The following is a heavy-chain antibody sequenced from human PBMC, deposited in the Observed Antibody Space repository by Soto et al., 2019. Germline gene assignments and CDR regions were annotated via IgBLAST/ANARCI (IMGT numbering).Heavy chain of an antibody. CDR3: ARGIYSGSHYRYYLYGLDV. CDR1: GGTFTSYA. Sequence: SVKVSCKASGGTFTSYAISWVRQAPGQGLEWMGGIIPIFRTANYAQKFQGRVTITADESTTTAYMELSSLRSEDTAVYYCARGIYSGSHYRYYLYGLDVWGQGPTVTVS. V-gene: IGHV1-69*13. J-gene: IGHJ6*02. D-gene: IGHD1-26*01. CDR2: IIPIFRTA.